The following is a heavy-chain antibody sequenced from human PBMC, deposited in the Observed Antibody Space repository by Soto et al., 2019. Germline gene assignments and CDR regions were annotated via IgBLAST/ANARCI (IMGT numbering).Heavy chain of an antibody. J-gene: IGHJ5*02. D-gene: IGHD6-13*01. CDR1: GGTFSTYS. Sequence: QMQLVQSGAEVRMPGSSVKVSCKASGGTFSTYSINWVRQAPGQGLEWMGGIIPLFGTTNYVQKLKGRVTITADESTSTAYMELRSLRAEDAAVYYCARGATHGSSWYFWFDPWGQGTLVTVSS. V-gene: IGHV1-69*01. CDR3: ARGATHGSSWYFWFDP. CDR2: IIPLFGTT.